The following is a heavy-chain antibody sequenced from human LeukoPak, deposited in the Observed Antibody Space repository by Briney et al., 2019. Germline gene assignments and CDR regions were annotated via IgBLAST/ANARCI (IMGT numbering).Heavy chain of an antibody. CDR2: IYYSGST. J-gene: IGHJ5*02. D-gene: IGHD6-13*01. Sequence: SETLSPTCTVSGGSISSYYWSWIRQPPGKGLEWIGYIYYSGSTNYNPSLKSRVTISVDTSKNQFSLKLSSVTAADTAVYYCARGGLSIAAAGIWFDPWGQGTLVTVSS. CDR1: GGSISSYY. CDR3: ARGGLSIAAAGIWFDP. V-gene: IGHV4-59*01.